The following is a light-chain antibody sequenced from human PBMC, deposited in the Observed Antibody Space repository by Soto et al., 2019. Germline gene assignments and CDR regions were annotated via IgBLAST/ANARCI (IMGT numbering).Light chain of an antibody. CDR1: QVIDNY. CDR2: GAS. J-gene: IGKJ2*01. V-gene: IGKV1-16*02. CDR3: LQYKSYPYT. Sequence: DIQMTQSPSSLSASVGDRVTITCRASQVIDNYLAWFQQKPGKAPKSLIYGASSLENGVPSKFSGSGSGTDFTLTISSLQPEDFASYYCLQYKSYPYTFGQGTELEVK.